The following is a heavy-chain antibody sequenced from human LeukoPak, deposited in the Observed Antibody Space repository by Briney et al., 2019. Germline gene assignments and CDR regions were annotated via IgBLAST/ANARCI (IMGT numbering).Heavy chain of an antibody. CDR2: IYYSGST. J-gene: IGHJ5*02. D-gene: IGHD2-2*01. V-gene: IGHV4-61*01. CDR3: ARAPTRNIVVVPAAPGWFDP. CDR1: GDSISTGSFY. Sequence: SETLSLTCTVSGDSISTGSFYWSWIRQPPGKGLEWIGYIYYSGSTNYNPSLKSRVTISVDTSKNQISLKLSSVTAADTAVYYCARAPTRNIVVVPAAPGWFDPWGQGTLVTVSS.